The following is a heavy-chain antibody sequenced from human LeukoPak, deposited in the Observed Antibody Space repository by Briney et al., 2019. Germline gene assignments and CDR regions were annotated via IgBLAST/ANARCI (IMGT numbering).Heavy chain of an antibody. CDR1: ENTVTSYY. CDR2: INPSGDTT. CDR3: ARGDIEDPYF. J-gene: IGHJ4*02. V-gene: IGHV1-46*01. D-gene: IGHD3-10*01. Sequence: ASVKVSCKASENTVTSYYMHWVRQAPGQGLEWMGIINPSGDTTSYAQKFQGRITMTRDMSTSTVYMELSSLRSDDTAVYYCARGDIEDPYFWGQGTLVTVSS.